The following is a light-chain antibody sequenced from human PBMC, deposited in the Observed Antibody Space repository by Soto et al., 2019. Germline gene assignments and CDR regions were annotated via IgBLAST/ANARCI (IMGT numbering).Light chain of an antibody. J-gene: IGKJ1*01. Sequence: DIQLTQSPSVLSASVGDTVTITCRASQALSNYLAWYQQKPGKAPDLLIYSASTLQSGVPSRFSGSGSGTNFTLTISSLQPDDFATYYCQHYNSYSGTFGQGTKV. CDR2: SAS. V-gene: IGKV1-9*01. CDR1: QALSNY. CDR3: QHYNSYSGT.